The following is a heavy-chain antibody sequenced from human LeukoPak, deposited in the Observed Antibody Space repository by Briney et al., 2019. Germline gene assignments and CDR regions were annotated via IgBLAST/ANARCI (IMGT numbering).Heavy chain of an antibody. D-gene: IGHD5-24*01. J-gene: IGHJ4*02. CDR1: GFTFSSYS. CDR3: ARNVGDGSYYFDY. CDR2: ISSSSSYI. V-gene: IGHV3-21*01. Sequence: GGSLRLSCAASGFTFSSYSMNWVRQAPGKGLEWVSSISSSSSYIYYADSVKGRFTISRDNAKNSLYLQMNSLRAEDTAVYYCARNVGDGSYYFDYWGQGTLVTVSS.